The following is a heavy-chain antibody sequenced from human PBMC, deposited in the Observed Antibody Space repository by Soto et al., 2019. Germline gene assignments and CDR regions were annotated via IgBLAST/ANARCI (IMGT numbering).Heavy chain of an antibody. CDR2: ISGGGINT. V-gene: IGHV3-23*01. Sequence: GGSLRLSCAASEFAFSSCAMSWVRQAPGKGLEWVSTISGGGINTYYADSVKGRFAISRDNSKNTLYLQMNSLRAEDTAVYFCAKGESHGGNFDYWGQGTLVTVSS. CDR1: EFAFSSCA. D-gene: IGHD2-15*01. J-gene: IGHJ4*02. CDR3: AKGESHGGNFDY.